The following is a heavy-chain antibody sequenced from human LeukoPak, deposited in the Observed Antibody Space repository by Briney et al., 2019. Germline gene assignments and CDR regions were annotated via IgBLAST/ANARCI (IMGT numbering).Heavy chain of an antibody. CDR3: ARAYYFLTFDY. Sequence: GGSLRLSCAASGFTFSSFSMHWVRQAPGKGLEWVSVIYSGGSTYYADSVKGRFTISRDNSKNTLYLQMNSLRAEDTAVYYCARAYYFLTFDYWGQGTPVTVSS. CDR2: IYSGGST. D-gene: IGHD2/OR15-2a*01. V-gene: IGHV3-53*01. CDR1: GFTFSSFS. J-gene: IGHJ4*02.